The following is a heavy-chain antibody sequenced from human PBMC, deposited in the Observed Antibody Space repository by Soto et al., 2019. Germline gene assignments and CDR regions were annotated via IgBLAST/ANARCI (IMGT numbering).Heavy chain of an antibody. D-gene: IGHD6-6*01. CDR2: ISTDNGNT. CDR3: ARGRLVRGGDS. CDR1: GYTFTNYG. V-gene: IGHV1-18*01. J-gene: IGHJ4*02. Sequence: QVQLVQSGAEVKKPGASVTVSCKASGYTFTNYGISWVRQAPGQGLEWMGWISTDNGNTNYAQKLQGRVTMTTDTSTSTAYTEMRSMRSDDTAFYYCARGRLVRGGDSWGQGTLVTVSP.